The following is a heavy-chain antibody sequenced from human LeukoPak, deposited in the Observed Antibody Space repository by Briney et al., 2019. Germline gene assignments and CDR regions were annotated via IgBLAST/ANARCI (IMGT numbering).Heavy chain of an antibody. V-gene: IGHV3-7*01. D-gene: IGHD6-19*01. J-gene: IGHJ4*02. Sequence: ETLSLTCAVSGGSFSGYYWSWIRQAPGKGLEWLANIKEDGSDKYYVDSVEGRFTISRDNAKNSLYLQMNSLRAEDTAVYYCARDHAMAVAGLIDYWGQGTLVTVSS. CDR2: IKEDGSDK. CDR3: ARDHAMAVAGLIDY. CDR1: GGSFSGYY.